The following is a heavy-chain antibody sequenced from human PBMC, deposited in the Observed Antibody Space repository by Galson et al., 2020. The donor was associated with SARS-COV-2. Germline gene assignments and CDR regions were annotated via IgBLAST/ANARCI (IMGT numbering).Heavy chain of an antibody. CDR2: ISYDGNNK. CDR1: GFTFSSEA. V-gene: IGHV3-30-3*01. D-gene: IGHD3-3*01. Sequence: GGSLRLSCAASGFTFSSEAMHWVRQAPGKGLEWVAVISYDGNNKYYADSVKGRFTISRDNSKNTLYLQMNSLRAEDTAVYYCVEFDYYDFSSGPAGDYWGQGTLVSVSS. CDR3: VEFDYYDFSSGPAGDY. J-gene: IGHJ4*02.